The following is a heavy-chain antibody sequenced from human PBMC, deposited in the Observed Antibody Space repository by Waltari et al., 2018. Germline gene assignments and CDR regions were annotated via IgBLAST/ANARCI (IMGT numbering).Heavy chain of an antibody. V-gene: IGHV4-4*02. CDR3: ARDRGRGLYLDT. Sequence: QLQQSGPGRVKPSESLSLTCSVAGDSMHNHYMWNWVLQSPGKGLEWVGQIHYSGRTHFNPSLESRITMAIDMSSKQFSLRLSSVTVADTAVYFCARDRGRGLYLDTWGQGTLVTVSP. CDR2: IHYSGRT. D-gene: IGHD5-12*01. J-gene: IGHJ5*02. CDR1: GDSMHNHYM.